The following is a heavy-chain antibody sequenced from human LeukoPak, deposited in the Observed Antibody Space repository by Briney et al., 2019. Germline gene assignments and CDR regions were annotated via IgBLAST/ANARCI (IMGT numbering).Heavy chain of an antibody. Sequence: GGSLRLSCAASGFTFSSYSMNRVRQAPGKGLEWVSSIGTSSSYIYYADSVKGRFSISRDNAKNSLYLQMNSLRAEDTAVYYCARGATVRTPPLDYWGQGTLVTVSS. D-gene: IGHD4-23*01. V-gene: IGHV3-21*01. CDR3: ARGATVRTPPLDY. CDR1: GFTFSSYS. CDR2: IGTSSSYI. J-gene: IGHJ4*02.